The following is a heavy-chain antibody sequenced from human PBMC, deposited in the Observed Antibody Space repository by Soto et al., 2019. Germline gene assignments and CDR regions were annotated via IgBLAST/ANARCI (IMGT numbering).Heavy chain of an antibody. D-gene: IGHD4-17*01. CDR3: AVYGGNRYWYFDL. V-gene: IGHV1-8*01. CDR2: MNPSSGNT. Sequence: QVQLVQSGAEVKKPGASVKVSCKASGYTFTSYDINWVRQATGQGLEWMGWMNPSSGNTGYAEKCQGRITMTRNTSITTAHMELSILRSEDTAVYYCAVYGGNRYWYFDLWGRGTLVTVSS. J-gene: IGHJ2*01. CDR1: GYTFTSYD.